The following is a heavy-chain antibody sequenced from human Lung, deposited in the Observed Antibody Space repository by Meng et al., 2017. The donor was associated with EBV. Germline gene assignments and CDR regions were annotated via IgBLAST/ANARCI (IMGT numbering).Heavy chain of an antibody. CDR2: IYYSGST. J-gene: IGHJ4*02. CDR3: ARVNLRAQLYHQLPYFDF. D-gene: IGHD3-16*02. CDR1: GGSISSGGYY. Sequence: QVQLQESGPGLVKPSQTLSLTCTVSGGSISSGGYYWSWIRQHPGKGLEWIGYIYYSGSTYYNPSLKSRVTISVDTSKNQFSLKLNSVTAADTAVYYCARVNLRAQLYHQLPYFDFWGQGTLVTVSS. V-gene: IGHV4-31*03.